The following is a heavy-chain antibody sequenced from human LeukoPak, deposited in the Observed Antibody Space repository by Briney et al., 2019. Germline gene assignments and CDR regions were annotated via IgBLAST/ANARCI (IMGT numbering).Heavy chain of an antibody. CDR1: GYTFTSYD. CDR2: MNPNSGNT. J-gene: IGHJ6*03. Sequence: GASVKVSCKASGYTFTSYDINWVRQATGQGLGWMGWMNPNSGNTGHAQKFQGRVTMTRNTSISTAYMELSSLRSEDTAVYYCARVANYYYMDVWGKGTTVTISS. CDR3: ARVANYYYMDV. V-gene: IGHV1-8*01.